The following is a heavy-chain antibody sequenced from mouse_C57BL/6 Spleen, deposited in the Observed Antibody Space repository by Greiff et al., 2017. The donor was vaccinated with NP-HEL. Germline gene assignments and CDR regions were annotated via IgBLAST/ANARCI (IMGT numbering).Heavy chain of an antibody. CDR3: ARGTAQATSLAY. CDR2: INPGSGGT. CDR1: GYAFTNYL. J-gene: IGHJ3*01. D-gene: IGHD3-2*02. Sequence: VQRVESGAELVRPGTSVKVSCKASGYAFTNYLIEWVKQRPGQGLEWIGVINPGSGGTNYNEKFKGKATLTADKSSSTAYMQLSSLTSEDSAVYFCARGTAQATSLAYWGQGTLVTVSA. V-gene: IGHV1-54*01.